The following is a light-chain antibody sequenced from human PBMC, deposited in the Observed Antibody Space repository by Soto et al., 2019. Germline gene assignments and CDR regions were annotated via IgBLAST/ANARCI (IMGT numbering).Light chain of an antibody. V-gene: IGKV3-20*01. Sequence: EIVLTQSPGTLSLSPGERATLSCRASQSVSSNYLAWYQQKPGQAPRPLIYGASSRATGIPDRFSGSGAGTDFTLTISRLEPEDFAGYYCQQYGSSPWTFGQGTKVEIK. J-gene: IGKJ1*01. CDR1: QSVSSNY. CDR3: QQYGSSPWT. CDR2: GAS.